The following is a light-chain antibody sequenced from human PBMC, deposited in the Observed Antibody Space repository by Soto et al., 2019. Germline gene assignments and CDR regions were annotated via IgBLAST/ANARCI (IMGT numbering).Light chain of an antibody. CDR2: KAS. CDR1: QTISSW. J-gene: IGKJ2*01. CDR3: QQSYTTVYS. Sequence: DIQMTQSPSTLSGSVGDRVTITCRASQTISSWLAWYQQKPGKAPKLLIYKASTLKSGVPSRFSGLGSGTDSALTITSLQPDDSATYYCQQSYTTVYSFGQGTKVDIK. V-gene: IGKV1-5*03.